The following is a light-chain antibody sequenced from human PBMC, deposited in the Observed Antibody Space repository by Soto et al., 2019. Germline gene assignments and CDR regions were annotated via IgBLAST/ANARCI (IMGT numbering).Light chain of an antibody. V-gene: IGKV1-5*01. Sequence: DIQMTQSPSTLSASVGDRVTITCRASQSIDNWLAWYQQKPGKAPKLLIYDASRLESGVPSRFSGSGSGTEFTLTITGLQPDDFATYYCQQFDPCFWTFGPGTRVEIK. CDR2: DAS. J-gene: IGKJ1*01. CDR3: QQFDPCFWT. CDR1: QSIDNW.